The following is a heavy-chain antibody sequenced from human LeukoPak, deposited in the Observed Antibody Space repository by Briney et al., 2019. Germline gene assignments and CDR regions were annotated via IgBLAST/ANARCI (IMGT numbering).Heavy chain of an antibody. CDR1: GGTFSGYA. Sequence: SVKVSCKASGGTFSGYAISWVRQAPGQGLEWMGGIIPIFGTANYAQKFQGRVTITTDESTSTAYMELSSLRSEDTAVYYCARDRYSGSPGDFQHWGQGTLVTVSS. CDR2: IIPIFGTA. V-gene: IGHV1-69*05. CDR3: ARDRYSGSPGDFQH. D-gene: IGHD1-26*01. J-gene: IGHJ1*01.